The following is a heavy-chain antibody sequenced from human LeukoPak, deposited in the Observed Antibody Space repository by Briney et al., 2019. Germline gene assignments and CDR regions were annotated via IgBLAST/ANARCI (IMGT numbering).Heavy chain of an antibody. Sequence: SVKVSCKASGGTFSSYAISWVRQAPGQGLEWMGRIIPILGIANYARKFQGRVTITADKSTSTAYMELSSLRSEDTAVYYCARFMAYYYDSSGYPAPGAFDIWGQGTMVTVSS. CDR3: ARFMAYYYDSSGYPAPGAFDI. D-gene: IGHD3-22*01. V-gene: IGHV1-69*04. CDR2: IIPILGIA. J-gene: IGHJ3*02. CDR1: GGTFSSYA.